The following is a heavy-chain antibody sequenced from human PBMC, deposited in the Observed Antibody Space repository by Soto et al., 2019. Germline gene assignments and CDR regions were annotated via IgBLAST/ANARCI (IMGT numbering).Heavy chain of an antibody. CDR2: IIPIFGTA. CDR1: GGTFSSYA. D-gene: IGHD5-12*01. CDR3: ARDQVEMATNWYFDL. Sequence: QVQLVQSGAEVKKPGSSVKVSCKASGGTFSSYAISWVRQAPGQGLEWMGGIIPIFGTANYAQKFQGRVTINADESTSTAYMELRSLRSEDTAVYYCARDQVEMATNWYFDLWGRGTLVTVSS. V-gene: IGHV1-69*01. J-gene: IGHJ2*01.